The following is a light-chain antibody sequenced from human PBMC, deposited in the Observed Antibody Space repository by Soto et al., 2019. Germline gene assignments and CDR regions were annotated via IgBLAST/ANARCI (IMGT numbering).Light chain of an antibody. CDR3: QQVERYPRT. CDR2: SAS. V-gene: IGKV1-9*01. J-gene: IGKJ3*01. Sequence: IQLTQSPSSLSASVGDTVTITCRASQAIGSYFAWYQQRPGTAPKLLIYSASTLHSGVPSRFSGSGSGTDFTLTISSLQPEDFATYYCQQVERYPRTFGPGTTVEI. CDR1: QAIGSY.